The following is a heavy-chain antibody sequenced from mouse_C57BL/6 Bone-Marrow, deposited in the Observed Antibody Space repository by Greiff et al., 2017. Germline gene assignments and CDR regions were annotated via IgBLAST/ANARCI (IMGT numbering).Heavy chain of an antibody. D-gene: IGHD2-3*01. J-gene: IGHJ1*03. CDR1: GYTFTSYW. V-gene: IGHV1-50*01. CDR2: IDPSDSYT. Sequence: VQLQQPGAELVKPGASVKLSCKASGYTFTSYWMQWVNQRPGQGLEWIGEIDPSDSYTNYNQKFKGQATLTVDKSSSTAYMQLSSLTSEDSAVYYWGGGWLPWYFDVWGTGTTVTVSS. CDR3: GGGWLPWYFDV.